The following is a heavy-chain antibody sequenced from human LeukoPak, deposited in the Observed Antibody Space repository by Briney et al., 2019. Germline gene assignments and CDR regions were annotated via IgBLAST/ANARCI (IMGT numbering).Heavy chain of an antibody. J-gene: IGHJ1*01. CDR2: IYPGDSDT. CDR3: ARGFGSTWLEY. D-gene: IGHD6-13*01. CDR1: GYSFNSYW. Sequence: PGASLQISCKGSGYSFNSYWIGWVRQLPGKGLEWMGIIYPGDSDTRYSPSFQGQVTISADKSLTTAYLQWSSLKASDTAMYYCARGFGSTWLEYWGQGTLVTVSS. V-gene: IGHV5-51*01.